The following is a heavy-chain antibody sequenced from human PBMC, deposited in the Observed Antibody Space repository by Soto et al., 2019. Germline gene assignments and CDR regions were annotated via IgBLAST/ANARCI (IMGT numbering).Heavy chain of an antibody. CDR3: ARGVIVYNWFDP. Sequence: GESLKISCKGSGYSFTSYWISWVRQMPGKGLEWMGRIDPSDSYTNYSPSFQGHVTISADKSISTAYLQWSSLKASDTAMYYCARGVIVYNWFDPWGQGTLVTVSS. CDR2: IDPSDSYT. D-gene: IGHD3-16*02. CDR1: GYSFTSYW. V-gene: IGHV5-10-1*01. J-gene: IGHJ5*02.